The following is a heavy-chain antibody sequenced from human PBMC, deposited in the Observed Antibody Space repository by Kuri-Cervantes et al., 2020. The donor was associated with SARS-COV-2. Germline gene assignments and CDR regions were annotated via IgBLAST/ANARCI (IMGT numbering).Heavy chain of an antibody. CDR3: ARDRDGDNENDY. D-gene: IGHD4/OR15-4a*01. V-gene: IGHV4-38-2*02. Sequence: ETLSLTCTVSGYSISSGYYWGWIRQPPGKGLEWIGSIYYSGSTYYNPSLKSRVTISVDTSKNQFSLKLSSMTAADTAVYYCARDRDGDNENDYWGQGTLVTVSS. J-gene: IGHJ4*02. CDR2: IYYSGST. CDR1: GYSISSGYY.